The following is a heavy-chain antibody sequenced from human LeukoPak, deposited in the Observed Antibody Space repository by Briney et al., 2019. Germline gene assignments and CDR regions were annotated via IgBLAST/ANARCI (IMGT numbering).Heavy chain of an antibody. V-gene: IGHV3-30*18. J-gene: IGHJ6*02. CDR3: AKDQIAARPYYYYGMDV. D-gene: IGHD6-6*01. CDR1: GFTFSSYG. CDR2: ISYDGSNK. Sequence: GRSLRLSCAASGFTFSSYGMHWVRQAPGKGLEWVAVISYDGSNKYYADSVKGRFTISRDNSKNTLYLQMNSLRAEDTAVYYCAKDQIAARPYYYYGMDVWGQGTTVTVSS.